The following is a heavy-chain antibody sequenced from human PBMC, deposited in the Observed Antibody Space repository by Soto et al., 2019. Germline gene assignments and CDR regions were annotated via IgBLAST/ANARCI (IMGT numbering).Heavy chain of an antibody. CDR3: ARGWYYFDF. J-gene: IGHJ4*02. D-gene: IGHD2-15*01. Sequence: PSETLSLTCDVSVEPMTGGYYWGWIRQSPGKGLEWIGSIYYGGTTYYNPSLRSRLAISIDTSKNQFSLRLSSVTAADTALYYCARGWYYFDFWGQGTLVTVPQ. V-gene: IGHV4-38-2*01. CDR2: IYYGGTT. CDR1: VEPMTGGYY.